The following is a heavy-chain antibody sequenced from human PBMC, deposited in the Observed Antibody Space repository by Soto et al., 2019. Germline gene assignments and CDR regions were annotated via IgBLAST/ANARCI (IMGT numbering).Heavy chain of an antibody. CDR3: ARKRPPTDYDFGGYYYYYYMDV. CDR2: ISAYNGNT. CDR1: GYTFTSYG. J-gene: IGHJ6*03. D-gene: IGHD3-3*01. V-gene: IGHV1-18*01. Sequence: ASVKVSCKASGYTFTSYGISWVRQAPGQGLEWMGWISAYNGNTNYAQKLQGRVTMTTDTSTSTAYMELRSLRSDDTAVYYCARKRPPTDYDFGGYYYYYYMDVWGKGTTVTVSS.